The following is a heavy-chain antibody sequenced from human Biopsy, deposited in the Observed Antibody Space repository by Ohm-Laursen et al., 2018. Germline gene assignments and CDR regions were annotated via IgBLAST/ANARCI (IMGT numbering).Heavy chain of an antibody. J-gene: IGHJ4*02. CDR3: ARDPGWGALDY. D-gene: IGHD3-10*01. Sequence: SLRLSCTASGFAFSRSWMSWLRQTPGKGLEWVANINSDGTQKFYVDSVQGRFTISRTNTGNSVSLQMNSLRVDDTAVYFCARDPGWGALDYWGRGTPVTVSS. CDR2: INSDGTQK. V-gene: IGHV3-7*01. CDR1: GFAFSRSW.